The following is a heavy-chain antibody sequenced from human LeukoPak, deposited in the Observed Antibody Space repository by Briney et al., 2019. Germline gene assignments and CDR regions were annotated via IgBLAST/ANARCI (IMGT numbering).Heavy chain of an antibody. CDR2: IIPIFGTA. D-gene: IGHD3-9*01. CDR3: ARMGPYYDILTGTHLFDY. CDR1: GGTFSSYA. V-gene: IGHV1-69*05. J-gene: IGHJ4*02. Sequence: ASVKVSCKASGGTFSSYAISWVRQAPGQGLEWMGGIIPIFGTANCAQKFQGRVTITTDESTSTAYMELSSLRSEDTAVYYCARMGPYYDILTGTHLFDYWGQGTLVTVSS.